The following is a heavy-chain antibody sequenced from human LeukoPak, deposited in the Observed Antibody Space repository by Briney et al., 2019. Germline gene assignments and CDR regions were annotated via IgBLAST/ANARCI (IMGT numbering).Heavy chain of an antibody. D-gene: IGHD6-13*01. Sequence: GGSLRLSCTASGFTFADYALSWFRQAPGKGLEWVSSISSSSSYIYYADSVKGRFTISRDNAKNSLFLQMNSLRAEDTAVYYCASRLIVTAGGPDAFDIWGQGTMVTVSS. V-gene: IGHV3-21*01. CDR1: GFTFADYA. J-gene: IGHJ3*02. CDR3: ASRLIVTAGGPDAFDI. CDR2: ISSSSSYI.